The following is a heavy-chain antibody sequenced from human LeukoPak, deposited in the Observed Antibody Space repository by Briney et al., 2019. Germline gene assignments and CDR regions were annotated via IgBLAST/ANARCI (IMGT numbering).Heavy chain of an antibody. CDR1: GFSLNTSGMC. CDR3: ARATYHSYGSGSYGLWNGKYYFDF. J-gene: IGHJ4*02. D-gene: IGHD3-10*01. V-gene: IGHV2-70*11. Sequence: SGPTLVNPTQTLTLTCTFSGFSLNTSGMCVSWFRQPPGKALEWLARIDWDDDKYYSTSLKNRLTISKDTSKDQVVLTMTNMDPVDAATYYCARATYHSYGSGSYGLWNGKYYFDFWGQGTLVTVSS. CDR2: IDWDDDK.